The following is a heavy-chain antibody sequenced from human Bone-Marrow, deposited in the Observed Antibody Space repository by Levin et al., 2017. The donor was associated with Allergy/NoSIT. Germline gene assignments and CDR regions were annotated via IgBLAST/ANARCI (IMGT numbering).Heavy chain of an antibody. CDR1: GGSISSGGYY. D-gene: IGHD6-19*01. Sequence: KSSETLSLTCTVSGGSISSGGYYWSWIRQHPGKGLEWIGYIYYSGSTYYNPSLKSRVTISVDTSKNQFSLKLSSVTAADTAVYYCARAADSSGWYVSYYFDYWGQGTLVTVSS. CDR2: IYYSGST. CDR3: ARAADSSGWYVSYYFDY. V-gene: IGHV4-31*03. J-gene: IGHJ4*02.